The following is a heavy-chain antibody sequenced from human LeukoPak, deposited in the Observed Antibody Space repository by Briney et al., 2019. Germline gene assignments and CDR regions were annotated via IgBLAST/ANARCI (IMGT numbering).Heavy chain of an antibody. V-gene: IGHV5-51*01. D-gene: IGHD6-19*01. J-gene: IGHJ3*02. CDR3: ARGSKSYSSDWYDAFDM. Sequence: GESLKISCKGSGYSFTNYWIGGVRQVPGKGLEWMGIIYPDDSDTRNSPSFQGQVTISADKSISTAYLQWSSLKASDTAMYYCARGSKSYSSDWYDAFDMWGQGTMVTVSS. CDR2: IYPDDSDT. CDR1: GYSFTNYW.